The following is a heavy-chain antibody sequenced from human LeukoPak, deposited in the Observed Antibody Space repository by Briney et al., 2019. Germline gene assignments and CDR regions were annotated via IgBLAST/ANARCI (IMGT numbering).Heavy chain of an antibody. Sequence: SETLSLTCAVYGGTFSGYYWSWIRQPPGKGLEWIGEINHSGSTNYNPSLKSRVTISVDTSNNQFSLKLSSVTAADTAVYYCARGNSGYDPSRMDVWGQGTTVTVSS. V-gene: IGHV4-34*01. CDR1: GGTFSGYY. D-gene: IGHD5-12*01. J-gene: IGHJ6*02. CDR2: INHSGST. CDR3: ARGNSGYDPSRMDV.